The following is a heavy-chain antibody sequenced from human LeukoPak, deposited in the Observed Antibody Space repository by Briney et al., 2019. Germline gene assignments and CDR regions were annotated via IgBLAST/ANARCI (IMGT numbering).Heavy chain of an antibody. D-gene: IGHD5-24*01. CDR1: GYTFTGYY. V-gene: IGHV1-2*02. CDR2: INPYSGGT. CDR3: VTRDGYNRDY. Sequence: ASVKVSCKASGYTFTGYYMHWVRQAPGQGLEWMGWINPYSGGTEYAQKFQGRVTMTRDTSISTAYMELSRLRSDDTAMFYCVTRDGYNRDYWGQGTLVTVSS. J-gene: IGHJ4*02.